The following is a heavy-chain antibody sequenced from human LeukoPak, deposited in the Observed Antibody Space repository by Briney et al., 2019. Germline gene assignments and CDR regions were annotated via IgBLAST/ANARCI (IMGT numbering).Heavy chain of an antibody. CDR3: ARDRLYSSVYYYGMDV. V-gene: IGHV4-30-2*01. J-gene: IGHJ6*02. CDR2: IYHSGST. Sequence: SETLSLTCAVSGGSISSGGYSWSWSRQPPGKGLEWIGYIYHSGSTYYNPSLKSRVTISVDRSKNQFSLKLSSVTAADTAVYYCARDRLYSSVYYYGMDVWGQGTTVTVSS. D-gene: IGHD6-25*01. CDR1: GGSISSGGYS.